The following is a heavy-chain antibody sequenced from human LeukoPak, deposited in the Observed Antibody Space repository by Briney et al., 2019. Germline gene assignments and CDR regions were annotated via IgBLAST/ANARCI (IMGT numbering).Heavy chain of an antibody. D-gene: IGHD4-17*01. Sequence: PGGSLRLSCAASGFTVSSNYMSWVRQAPGKGLEWVSVIYSGGSTYYSESVKGRFTISRDNSKNTLYLQMNSLRAEDTAVYYCARDDGYGELDYWGQGTLVTVSS. V-gene: IGHV3-53*01. CDR1: GFTVSSNY. CDR3: ARDDGYGELDY. J-gene: IGHJ4*02. CDR2: IYSGGST.